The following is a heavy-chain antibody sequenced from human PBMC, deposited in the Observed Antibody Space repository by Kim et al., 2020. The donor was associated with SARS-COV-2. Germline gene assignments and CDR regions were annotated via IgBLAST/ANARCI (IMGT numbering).Heavy chain of an antibody. D-gene: IGHD6-19*01. CDR2: ISGGGGST. CDR3: AKGVSSGWYDGTDV. J-gene: IGHJ6*02. CDR1: GFTFSSYA. V-gene: IGHV3-23*01. Sequence: GGSLRLSCAASGFTFSSYAMSWVRQAPGKGLEWVSGISGGGGSTYYADSVKGRFTISRDNSKNTLYLQMNSLRAEDTAVYYCAKGVSSGWYDGTDVWGQGTTVTVSS.